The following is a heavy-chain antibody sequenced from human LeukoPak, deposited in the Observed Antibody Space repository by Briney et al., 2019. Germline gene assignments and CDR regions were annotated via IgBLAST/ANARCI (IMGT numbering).Heavy chain of an antibody. V-gene: IGHV1-2*02. CDR2: INPNSGGT. Sequence: ASVKVSCKASGYTFTGYYMHWVRQAPGQGLEWMGWINPNSGGTNYAQKFQGRVTMTRDTSISTAYMELSRLRSDDTAVYYCARDPPPQVITTYDDYWGQGTLVTVSS. J-gene: IGHJ4*02. CDR3: ARDPPPQVITTYDDY. D-gene: IGHD3-22*01. CDR1: GYTFTGYY.